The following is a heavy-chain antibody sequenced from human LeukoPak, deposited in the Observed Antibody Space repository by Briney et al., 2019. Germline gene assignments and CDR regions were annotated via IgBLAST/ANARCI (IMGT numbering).Heavy chain of an antibody. Sequence: PGGSLRLSRAASGFTFSSYAMHWVRQAPGKGLEWVAVISYDGSNKYYADSVKGRFTISRDNSKNTLYLQMNSLRAEDTAVYYCARLRSLYYGGNDFDYWGQGTLVTVSS. V-gene: IGHV3-30-3*01. CDR2: ISYDGSNK. CDR1: GFTFSSYA. CDR3: ARLRSLYYGGNDFDY. J-gene: IGHJ4*02. D-gene: IGHD4-23*01.